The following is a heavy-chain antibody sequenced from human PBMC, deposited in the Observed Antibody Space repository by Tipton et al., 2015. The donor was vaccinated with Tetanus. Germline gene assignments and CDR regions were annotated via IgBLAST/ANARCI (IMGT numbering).Heavy chain of an antibody. J-gene: IGHJ6*02. V-gene: IGHV3-73*01. CDR2: IGSKADDYAP. D-gene: IGHD3-9*01. CDR3: AKDVFDYSGMDV. Sequence: SLRLSCAASGFTLSDNYMHWVRQASGKGLGWVARIGSKADDYAPTYAASVQGRFTISRDDSQSTTYLQMNSLKTEDTAVYYCAKDVFDYSGMDVWGQGTTVTVSS. CDR1: GFTLSDNY.